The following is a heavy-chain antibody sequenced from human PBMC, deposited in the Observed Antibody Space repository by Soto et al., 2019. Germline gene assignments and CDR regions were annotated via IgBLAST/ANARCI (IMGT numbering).Heavy chain of an antibody. V-gene: IGHV4-59*01. D-gene: IGHD6-13*01. CDR2: IYYSGST. CDR3: ARAGIAAPFDI. J-gene: IGHJ3*02. Sequence: QVQLQESGPGLVKPSETLSLTCTVSGGSISSYYWRWIRQPPGKGLEWLGYIYYSGSTNYNPSLKSRVTRSVDTSKNQFSLKLSSVTAADTAVYYCARAGIAAPFDIWGQGTMVTVSS. CDR1: GGSISSYY.